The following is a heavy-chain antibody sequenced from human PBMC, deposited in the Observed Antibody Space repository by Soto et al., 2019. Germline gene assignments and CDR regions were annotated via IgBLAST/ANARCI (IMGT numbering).Heavy chain of an antibody. Sequence: GSLRLSCAASGFTFSNYAMSWVRQGPGKGLEWLSAISGGGDSTYYADSVKGRLTISRDNSKNSLYKQMNSLRAEDTDFYYCAKSPIAAAAYYFDYWGQGTLVTVSS. D-gene: IGHD6-13*01. V-gene: IGHV3-23*01. J-gene: IGHJ4*02. CDR3: AKSPIAAAAYYFDY. CDR1: GFTFSNYA. CDR2: ISGGGDST.